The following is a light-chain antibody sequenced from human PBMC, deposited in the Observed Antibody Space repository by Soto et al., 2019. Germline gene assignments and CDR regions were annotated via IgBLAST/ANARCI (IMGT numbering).Light chain of an antibody. V-gene: IGKV1-5*01. CDR1: QSISSW. J-gene: IGKJ1*01. CDR3: QQYNSYSRT. Sequence: DIQMTQSPSTLSASVGDRVTITCRASQSISSWLAWYQQKPGKAPKLLIYDASSLESGVPSRFSGSGSGTEFTLTISSLQPDDFSTYYCQQYNSYSRTFGQWTKLEIK. CDR2: DAS.